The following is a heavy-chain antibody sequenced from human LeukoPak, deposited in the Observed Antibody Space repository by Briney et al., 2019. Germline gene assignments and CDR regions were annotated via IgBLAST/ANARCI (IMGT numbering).Heavy chain of an antibody. CDR2: MNPNSGRT. CDR1: GYTLTSYD. Sequence: ASVTVSCKASGYTLTSYDINWVRQATGQGLEWMGWMNPNSGRTGYAQNFQGRITITRNTSISTAYMELSSLRSEDTAVYYCASVIVGATGGYWGQGTLVTVSS. D-gene: IGHD1-26*01. CDR3: ASVIVGATGGY. J-gene: IGHJ4*02. V-gene: IGHV1-8*01.